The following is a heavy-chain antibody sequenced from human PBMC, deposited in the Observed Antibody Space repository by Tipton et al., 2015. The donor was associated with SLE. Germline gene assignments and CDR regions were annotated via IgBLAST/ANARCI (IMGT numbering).Heavy chain of an antibody. CDR1: NGSITSLYDY. J-gene: IGHJ6*03. Sequence: TLSLTCTVSNGSITSLYDYWGWIRRPPGKGLEWIGNIYHTGSTYYNPSLKSRVTISLDTSKNQFSLNLSSVTAADTAVYYCARDSRYQLTYYYMDVWGKGTTVTVSS. CDR3: ARDSRYQLTYYYMDV. D-gene: IGHD2-2*01. V-gene: IGHV4-38-2*02. CDR2: IYHTGST.